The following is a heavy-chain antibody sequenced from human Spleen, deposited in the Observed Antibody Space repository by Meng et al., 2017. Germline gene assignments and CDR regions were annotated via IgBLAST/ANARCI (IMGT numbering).Heavy chain of an antibody. V-gene: IGHV5-51*01. J-gene: IGHJ3*02. D-gene: IGHD3-16*01. Sequence: GGSLRLSCKGSGYSFTSYWSGWVRQMPGKGLEWMGIIYPGDSDTRYSPSFQGQVTISADKSISTAYLQWSSLKASETAMYYCSRLRSLHAFDIWGQGTMVTVSS. CDR1: GYSFTSYW. CDR3: SRLRSLHAFDI. CDR2: IYPGDSDT.